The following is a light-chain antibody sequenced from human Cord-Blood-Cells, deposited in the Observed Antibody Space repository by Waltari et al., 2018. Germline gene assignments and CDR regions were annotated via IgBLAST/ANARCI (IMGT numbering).Light chain of an antibody. CDR1: QYGSSY. J-gene: IGKJ5*01. CDR3: QQRSNWQIT. Sequence: EIVLTQSPATLSLSPEERAPLSCRASQYGSSYLAWYQQKPGQAPSLLIYDASNRATGIPARFIGSGCGTDFTLTIISLEPEDFSVYYCQQRSNWQITFGQGTRLEIK. V-gene: IGKV3-11*01. CDR2: DAS.